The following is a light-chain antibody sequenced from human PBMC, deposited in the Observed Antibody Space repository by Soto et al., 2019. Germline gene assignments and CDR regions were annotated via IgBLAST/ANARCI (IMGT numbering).Light chain of an antibody. CDR1: QSIRSY. Sequence: IVLTQSPATLSLSTGETATLSCRASQSIRSYLAWYQQKPGQAPRLLIFDASTRATGIPARFSGSGSGTDFTLTISSLQPEDFAIYYCQQRSSWPPFTFGGGTKVDIK. CDR3: QQRSSWPPFT. J-gene: IGKJ4*01. V-gene: IGKV3-11*01. CDR2: DAS.